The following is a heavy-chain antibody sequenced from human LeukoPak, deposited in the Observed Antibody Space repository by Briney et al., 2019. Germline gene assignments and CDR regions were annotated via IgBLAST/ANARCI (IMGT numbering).Heavy chain of an antibody. Sequence: APVKVSCKVSGYTLTELSMHWVRQAPGKGLEWMGGFDPEDGETIYAQKFRGRVTMTEDTSTDTAYMELSSLRSEDTAVYYCATGSRYYDILTGYASYYFDYWGQGTLVTVSS. J-gene: IGHJ4*02. CDR2: FDPEDGET. V-gene: IGHV1-24*01. D-gene: IGHD3-9*01. CDR3: ATGSRYYDILTGYASYYFDY. CDR1: GYTLTELS.